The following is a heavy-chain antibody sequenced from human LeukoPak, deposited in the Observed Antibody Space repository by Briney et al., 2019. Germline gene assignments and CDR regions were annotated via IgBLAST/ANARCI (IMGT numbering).Heavy chain of an antibody. CDR1: GFIVSSSS. V-gene: IGHV4-34*01. CDR3: ARGMIAASELGLA. D-gene: IGHD6-13*01. J-gene: IGHJ5*02. Sequence: GSLRLSCAASGFIVSSSSMIWVRQAPGKGLEWIGEINHSGITRYNPSLKSRVTISVDTSKNQFSLNLNSVTAADTAVYYCARGMIAASELGLAWGQGILVTVSS. CDR2: INHSGIT.